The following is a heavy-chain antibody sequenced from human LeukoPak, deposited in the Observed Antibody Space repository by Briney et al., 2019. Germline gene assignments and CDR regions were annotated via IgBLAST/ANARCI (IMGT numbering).Heavy chain of an antibody. CDR3: ARAMATMVRGVSGY. Sequence: GASVKVSCKASGYTFTSYYMHWVRQAPGQGLEWMGVINPSGGRTSYAQKFQGRVTMTRDTSTSTVYMELNSLRAEDTAVYYCARAMATMVRGVSGYWGQGTLVTVSS. J-gene: IGHJ4*02. V-gene: IGHV1-46*01. CDR2: INPSGGRT. D-gene: IGHD3-10*01. CDR1: GYTFTSYY.